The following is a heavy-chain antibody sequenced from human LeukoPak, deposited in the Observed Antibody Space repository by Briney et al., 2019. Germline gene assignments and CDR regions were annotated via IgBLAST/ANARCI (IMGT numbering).Heavy chain of an antibody. CDR3: ARGGGGAMAFYFDY. V-gene: IGHV4-34*01. J-gene: IGHJ4*02. CDR2: IDNNGIT. CDR1: GESFSGNF. D-gene: IGHD5-24*01. Sequence: SETLSLTCAVSGESFSGNFWTWIRQSPGKGLEWIGDIDNNGITNYNPSLKSRVTMSVDTTRQRFSLRLTSESAAHTGVYYWARGGGGAMAFYFDYWGQGALVTVSS.